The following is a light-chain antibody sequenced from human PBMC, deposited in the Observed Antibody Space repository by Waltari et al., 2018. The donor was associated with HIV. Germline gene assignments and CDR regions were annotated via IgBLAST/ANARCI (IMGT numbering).Light chain of an antibody. J-gene: IGKJ4*01. Sequence: EILLTQSPGTLSLSPGARATLSCRASQNIVNGYLAWYQQKPDQAPSLVVYGASSRATGIPDRFSGSGSGTDFSLTISRLEPEDFGVYYCQQYGSSPFTFGGGTKVEIK. CDR1: QNIVNGY. CDR2: GAS. V-gene: IGKV3-20*01. CDR3: QQYGSSPFT.